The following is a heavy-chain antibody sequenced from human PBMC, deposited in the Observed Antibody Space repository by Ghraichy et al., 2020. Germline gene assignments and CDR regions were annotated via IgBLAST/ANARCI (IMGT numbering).Heavy chain of an antibody. CDR1: GGSISSNGYY. J-gene: IGHJ4*02. V-gene: IGHV4-39*01. CDR2: IYYSGST. Sequence: SETLSLTCTVSGGSISSNGYYWGWIRQPPGKGLEWIGSIYYSGSTYYNPSLRSRLTISVDTSKNQFSLKLSPVTAADTAVYYCARRGGGWVLDYWGQGTLVTVSS. D-gene: IGHD6-19*01. CDR3: ARRGGGWVLDY.